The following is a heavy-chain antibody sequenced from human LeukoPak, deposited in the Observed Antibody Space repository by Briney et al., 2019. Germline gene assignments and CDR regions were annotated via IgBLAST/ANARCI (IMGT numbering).Heavy chain of an antibody. CDR2: INHSGST. J-gene: IGHJ4*02. Sequence: RTSETLSLTCAVYGGSFSGYYWNWIRQPLGKGLEWIGEINHSGSTNYNPSLKSRVTISVDTSKNQFSLKLSSVTAADTAVYYCARGWQWLVDWGQGTLVTVSS. V-gene: IGHV4-34*01. D-gene: IGHD6-19*01. CDR1: GGSFSGYY. CDR3: ARGWQWLVD.